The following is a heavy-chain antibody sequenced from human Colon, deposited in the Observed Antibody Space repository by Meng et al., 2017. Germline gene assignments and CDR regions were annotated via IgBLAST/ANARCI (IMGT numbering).Heavy chain of an antibody. CDR2: ISSSGKII. Sequence: QVQVVESGGGVVKPGGSLRLACAASGCTVRDYYMTWIRQAPGKGLEWVSHISSSGKIIDYADSVKGRFTISRDNANNSLYLQMDSLTADDTAVYYCARDHGTGLDHWGQGALVTVSS. V-gene: IGHV3-11*01. J-gene: IGHJ4*02. CDR1: GCTVRDYY. D-gene: IGHD1-14*01. CDR3: ARDHGTGLDH.